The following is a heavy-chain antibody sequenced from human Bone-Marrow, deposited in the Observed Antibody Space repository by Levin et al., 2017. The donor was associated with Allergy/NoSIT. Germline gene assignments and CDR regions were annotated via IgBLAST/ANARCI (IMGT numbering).Heavy chain of an antibody. CDR1: GVTVSNNY. D-gene: IGHD2-21*01. CDR3: ARNVAVTDLGY. Sequence: GESLKISCAASGVTVSNNYMAWVRQAPGRGLEWVSLIYSGGESRYADSVRGRFTISRDSSTNTVYLEMKSLRAEDTAIYYCARNVAVTDLGYWGRGTLVTVSS. CDR2: IYSGGES. V-gene: IGHV3-53*01. J-gene: IGHJ4*02.